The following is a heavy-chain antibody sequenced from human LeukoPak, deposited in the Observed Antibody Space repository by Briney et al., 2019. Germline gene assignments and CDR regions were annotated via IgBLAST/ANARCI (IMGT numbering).Heavy chain of an antibody. Sequence: QPGGPLRLSCAASGFTYSSYEMNWVRQAPGKGLEWVSYISSSGSTIYYADSVKGRFTISRDNDKNSLYLQMNSLRAEDTAVYYCARDQNTMVRGVIVNWFDRWGQGTMVT. V-gene: IGHV3-48*03. CDR3: ARDQNTMVRGVIVNWFDR. D-gene: IGHD3-10*01. CDR1: GFTYSSYE. CDR2: ISSSGSTI. J-gene: IGHJ5*02.